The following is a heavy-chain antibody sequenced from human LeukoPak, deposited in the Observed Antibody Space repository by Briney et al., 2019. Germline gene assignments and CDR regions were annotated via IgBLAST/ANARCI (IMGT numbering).Heavy chain of an antibody. CDR3: AKEYYDSSGSFDY. Sequence: GGSLRLSCAASGFTFDDYAMHWVRRAPGKGLEWVSGISWNSGSIGYADSVKGRFTISRDNAKNSLYLQMNSLRAEDTALYYCAKEYYDSSGSFDYWGQGTLVTVSS. CDR1: GFTFDDYA. V-gene: IGHV3-9*01. J-gene: IGHJ4*02. D-gene: IGHD3-22*01. CDR2: ISWNSGSI.